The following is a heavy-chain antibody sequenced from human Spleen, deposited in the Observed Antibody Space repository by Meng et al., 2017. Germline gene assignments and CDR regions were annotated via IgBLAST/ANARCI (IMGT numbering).Heavy chain of an antibody. V-gene: IGHV4-31*01. CDR1: GGSISSGDYY. Sequence: QAQPQESGPGLGKPTHTLSLTGTVSGGSISSGDYYWSWIRQHPGKGLEWIVYIYYSGSTYYNPSLKSLVTISVDTSKNQFSLKLSSVTAADTAVYYCARGNCSGGSCYDYFDYWGQGTLVTVSS. CDR2: IYYSGST. J-gene: IGHJ4*02. CDR3: ARGNCSGGSCYDYFDY. D-gene: IGHD2-15*01.